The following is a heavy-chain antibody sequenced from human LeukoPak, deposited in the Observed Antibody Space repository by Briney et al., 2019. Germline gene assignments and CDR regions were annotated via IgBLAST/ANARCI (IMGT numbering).Heavy chain of an antibody. V-gene: IGHV4-59*01. Sequence: PSETLSLTCTVSGGSISSYYWSWIRQPPGKGLEWIGYIYYSGSTNYNPSLKSRVTISVDTSKNQFSLKLSSVTTADTAVYYCARGRGDYDRTLGYWGQGTLVTVSS. D-gene: IGHD3-22*01. CDR3: ARGRGDYDRTLGY. J-gene: IGHJ4*02. CDR2: IYYSGST. CDR1: GGSISSYY.